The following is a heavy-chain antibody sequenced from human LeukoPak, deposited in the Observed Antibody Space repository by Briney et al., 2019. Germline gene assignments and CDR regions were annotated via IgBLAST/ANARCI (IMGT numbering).Heavy chain of an antibody. D-gene: IGHD3-22*01. V-gene: IGHV4-39*01. CDR2: IYYSGST. J-gene: IGHJ4*02. Sequence: SGTLSLTCTVSGGSISSSSYYWGWIRQPPGKGLEWIGSIYYSGSTYYNPSLKSRVTISVDTSKNQFSLKLSSVTAADTAVYYCARPLGYYDSSGYGYWGQGTLVTVSS. CDR3: ARPLGYYDSSGYGY. CDR1: GGSISSSSYY.